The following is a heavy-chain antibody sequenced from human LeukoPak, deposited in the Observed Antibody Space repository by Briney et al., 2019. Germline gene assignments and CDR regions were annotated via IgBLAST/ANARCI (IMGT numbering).Heavy chain of an antibody. D-gene: IGHD2/OR15-2a*01. CDR1: GFTFSSYA. Sequence: GGSLRLSCAASGFTFSSYAMSWVHQAPGKGLEWVSGISGSDGSTNYADSVKGRFTISRENSKNTLYLQMNSLRAEDTAVYYCAKDSAKKYDDYWGQGTLVTVSS. CDR3: AKDSAKKYDDY. J-gene: IGHJ4*02. CDR2: ISGSDGST. V-gene: IGHV3-23*01.